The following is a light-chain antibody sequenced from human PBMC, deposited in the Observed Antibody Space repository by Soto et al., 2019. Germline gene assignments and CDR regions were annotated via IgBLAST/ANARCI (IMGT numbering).Light chain of an antibody. Sequence: EIVMTHSPATLSVSPGERATLSCRASQSLSSNLAWYQQKPGQAPRLLIYGASTRATGIPARFSGTGSGTDFTLTVSSLQSEDFAVYYCQQYDNWPQTFCQGTKVDI. V-gene: IGKV3-15*01. CDR3: QQYDNWPQT. CDR1: QSLSSN. CDR2: GAS. J-gene: IGKJ1*01.